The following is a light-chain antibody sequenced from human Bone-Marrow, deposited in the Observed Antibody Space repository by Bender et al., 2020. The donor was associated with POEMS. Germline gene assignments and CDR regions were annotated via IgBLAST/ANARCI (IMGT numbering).Light chain of an antibody. V-gene: IGLV2-8*01. J-gene: IGLJ3*02. CDR1: SSDVGAYNF. CDR3: QSYDNSLGGWV. CDR2: EVT. Sequence: QSALTQPPSASGSPGQSVTISCTGTSSDVGAYNFVSWYQHHPGKAPKLMIYEVTKRPSGVPDRFSGSKSGTSASLAITGLQAEDEGDYYCQSYDNSLGGWVFGGGTKLTVL.